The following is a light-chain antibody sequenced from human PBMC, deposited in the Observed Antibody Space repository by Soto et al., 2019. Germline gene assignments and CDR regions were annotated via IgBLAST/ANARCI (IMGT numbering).Light chain of an antibody. CDR3: QQYDYFPIT. Sequence: DIQMTQSPSSLSASVGDRVTITCRASQDITKYLNWYQQKPGRAPKLLIYDASNLQTGVPSRFSGSGSGTHFTFTIRSLQPEDIATYYCQQYDYFPITFGQGTRLEIK. CDR2: DAS. V-gene: IGKV1-33*01. CDR1: QDITKY. J-gene: IGKJ5*01.